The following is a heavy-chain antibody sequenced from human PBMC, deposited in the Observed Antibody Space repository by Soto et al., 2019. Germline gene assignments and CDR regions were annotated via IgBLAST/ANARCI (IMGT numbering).Heavy chain of an antibody. CDR1: GGTFSSYA. CDR2: IIPIFGTA. D-gene: IGHD2-2*01. V-gene: IGHV1-69*01. J-gene: IGHJ6*02. Sequence: QVQLVQSGAEVKKPGSSVKVSCKASGGTFSSYAISWVRQAPGQGLEWMGGIIPIFGTANYAQKFQGRVTITADESTSTAYMELSSLRSEDTAGYYCARGDIVVVPAAPPAGAGGMDVWGQGTTVTVSS. CDR3: ARGDIVVVPAAPPAGAGGMDV.